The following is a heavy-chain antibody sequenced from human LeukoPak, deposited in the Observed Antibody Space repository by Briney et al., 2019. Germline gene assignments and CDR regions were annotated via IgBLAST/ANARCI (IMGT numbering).Heavy chain of an antibody. Sequence: PGGSLRLSCAASGFTFSSYAMSWVRQAPGKGLEWVSTISGSGGSTYYADSVRGRFTISRDISKNTLYLQMNSLRVEDTAVYYCAKDFNDILTGYRDYWGQGTLVTVSS. V-gene: IGHV3-23*01. D-gene: IGHD3-9*01. J-gene: IGHJ4*02. CDR2: ISGSGGST. CDR3: AKDFNDILTGYRDY. CDR1: GFTFSSYA.